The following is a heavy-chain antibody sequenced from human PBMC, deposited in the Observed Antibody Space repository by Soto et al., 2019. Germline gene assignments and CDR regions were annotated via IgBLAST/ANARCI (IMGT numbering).Heavy chain of an antibody. CDR1: SGSISSSNW. CDR2: IYHSGSS. V-gene: IGHV4-4*02. J-gene: IGHJ5*02. CDR3: ARGGVAADNWFDP. D-gene: IGHD6-19*01. Sequence: QVQLQESAPGLVKPSGTLSLTCAVSSGSISSSNWWSWVRQPPGKGLEWIGEIYHSGSSNYTPSLKSRVTIPVDKSKNQFSLNLSSVTAADTAVYYCARGGVAADNWFDPWGQGTLVTVSS.